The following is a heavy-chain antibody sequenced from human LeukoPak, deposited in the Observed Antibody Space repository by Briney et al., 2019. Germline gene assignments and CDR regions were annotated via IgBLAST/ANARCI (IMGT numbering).Heavy chain of an antibody. Sequence: GGSLRLSCAASGFTFSDHYMDWVRQAPGKGLEWVSVIYSGGSTYYADSVKGRFTISRDNSKNTRFLHMNSLRAEDTAVYYCARAIVGATGFDYWGQGTLVTVSS. D-gene: IGHD1-26*01. J-gene: IGHJ4*02. V-gene: IGHV3-53*01. CDR1: GFTFSDHY. CDR2: IYSGGST. CDR3: ARAIVGATGFDY.